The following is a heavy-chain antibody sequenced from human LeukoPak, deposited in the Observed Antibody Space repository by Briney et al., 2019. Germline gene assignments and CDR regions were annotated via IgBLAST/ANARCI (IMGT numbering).Heavy chain of an antibody. V-gene: IGHV3-48*01. Sequence: GGSLRLSCAASGFTLHFYSLNWVRQAPGKGLEWISFISHMGDTTYYADSVKGRFTISRDNAKNSLFLQMNSLRVEDTALYYCARSRRGSGYYFGLDVWGRGTTVTVSS. J-gene: IGHJ6*02. CDR3: ARSRRGSGYYFGLDV. D-gene: IGHD2-15*01. CDR2: ISHMGDTT. CDR1: GFTLHFYS.